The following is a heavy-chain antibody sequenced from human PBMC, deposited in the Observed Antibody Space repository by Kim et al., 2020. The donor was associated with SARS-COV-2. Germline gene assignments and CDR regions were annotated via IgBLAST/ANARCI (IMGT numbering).Heavy chain of an antibody. CDR3: ARAVSYSSSSGDFDY. D-gene: IGHD6-6*01. CDR1: GYIFTSYY. Sequence: ASVKVSCKASGYIFTSYYVHWVRQAPGRGLEWMGVINPSADATTYGQKFLGRVTVTRDRSTNTVYMELSGLTSDDTAVYYCARAVSYSSSSGDFDYWGQG. J-gene: IGHJ4*02. CDR2: INPSADAT. V-gene: IGHV1-46*01.